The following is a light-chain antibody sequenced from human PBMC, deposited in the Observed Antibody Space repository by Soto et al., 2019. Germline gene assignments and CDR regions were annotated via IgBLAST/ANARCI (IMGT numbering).Light chain of an antibody. Sequence: QSALTQPASVSGSPGQSITISCTGASSDIGGYNHVSWYQQHPGKAPKLIIYNVSHRPSGVSTRFSGSKYGNTASLIIAGLQDEDEADYFCSSSKTTSPHVIFGGGTKLTVL. CDR3: SSSKTTSPHVI. CDR1: SSDIGGYNH. J-gene: IGLJ2*01. CDR2: NVS. V-gene: IGLV2-14*03.